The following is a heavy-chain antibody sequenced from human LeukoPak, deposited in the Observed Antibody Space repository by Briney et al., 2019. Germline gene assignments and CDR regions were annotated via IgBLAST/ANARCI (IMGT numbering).Heavy chain of an antibody. D-gene: IGHD3-9*01. Sequence: SGPTLVNPTQTLTLTCTFSGFSLSTSAVGVGWIRQSPGKALEWLALNYWDDDKRYSPSLRSRLTITKDTSKNQVVLTTTNMDPVDTATYYCAQFDIPGAFDIWGQGTMVTVPS. V-gene: IGHV2-5*02. J-gene: IGHJ3*02. CDR2: NYWDDDK. CDR1: GFSLSTSAVG. CDR3: AQFDIPGAFDI.